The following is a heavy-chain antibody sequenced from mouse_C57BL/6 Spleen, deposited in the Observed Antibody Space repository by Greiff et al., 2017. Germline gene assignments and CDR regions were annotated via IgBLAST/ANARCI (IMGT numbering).Heavy chain of an antibody. CDR1: GYAFSSYW. CDR3: ARGGYSNPSYAMDY. Sequence: QVQLKQSGAELVKPGASVKISCKASGYAFSSYWMNWVKQRPGKGLEWIGQIYPGDGDTNYNGKFKGKATLTADKSSSTAYMQLSSRTSEDSAVYFCARGGYSNPSYAMDYWGQGTSVTVSS. J-gene: IGHJ4*01. D-gene: IGHD2-5*01. CDR2: IYPGDGDT. V-gene: IGHV1-80*01.